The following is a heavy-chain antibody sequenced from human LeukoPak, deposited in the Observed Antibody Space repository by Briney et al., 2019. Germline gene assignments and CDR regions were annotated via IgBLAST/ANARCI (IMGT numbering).Heavy chain of an antibody. CDR1: GFSFSNSW. V-gene: IGHV3-15*05. CDR2: IKSKTDGGTT. CDR3: ARGRGNWNSRAFDI. D-gene: IGHD1-7*01. J-gene: IGHJ3*02. Sequence: PGGSLRLSCAASGFSFSNSWMSWVRQAPGKGLEWVGRIKSKTDGGTTDYAAPVKGRFTISRDNAKNTLYLQMNSLRAEDTAVYYCARGRGNWNSRAFDIWGQGTMVTVSS.